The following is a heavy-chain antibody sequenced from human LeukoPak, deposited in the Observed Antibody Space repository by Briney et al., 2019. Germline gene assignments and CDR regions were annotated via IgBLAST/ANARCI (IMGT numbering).Heavy chain of an antibody. J-gene: IGHJ3*02. Sequence: PGRSLRLSCAASGFTFSSYAMHWVRQAPGKGLEWVAVISYDGSNKYYADSVKGRFTISRDNAKNSLYLQMNSLRAEDTAVYYCARGPSEATHIWGQGTMVTVSS. CDR3: ARGPSEATHI. CDR2: ISYDGSNK. V-gene: IGHV3-30-3*01. D-gene: IGHD1-26*01. CDR1: GFTFSSYA.